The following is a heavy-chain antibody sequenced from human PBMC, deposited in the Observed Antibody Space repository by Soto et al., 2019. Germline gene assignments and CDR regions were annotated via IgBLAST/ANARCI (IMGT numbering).Heavy chain of an antibody. J-gene: IGHJ4*02. CDR2: IYWDDDK. CDR1: GFSLSSTRMA. V-gene: IGHV2-5*02. Sequence: QITLKESGPTLVKPTQTLTLTCTFSGFSLSSTRMAVGWIRQPPGKALEWLALIYWDDDKRYSPLLKSRLTTPKDTAKNQLVLTMSNRDPVDTARYYCAHIVVAGLGYYFDYWGQGTLVTVSS. D-gene: IGHD6-19*01. CDR3: AHIVVAGLGYYFDY.